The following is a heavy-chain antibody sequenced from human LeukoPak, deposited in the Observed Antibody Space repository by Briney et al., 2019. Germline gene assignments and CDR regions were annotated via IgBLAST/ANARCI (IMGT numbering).Heavy chain of an antibody. CDR1: GFTFSSYS. D-gene: IGHD4-17*01. CDR3: ARSGYGDYYIDY. V-gene: IGHV3-21*01. Sequence: GGSLRLSCAASGFTFSSYSMNWVRQAPGKGLEWVSSISSSSSYIYYADSVKGRFTISRDSAKNSLYLQMNSLRDEDTAVYYCARSGYGDYYIDYWGQGTLVTVSS. CDR2: ISSSSSYI. J-gene: IGHJ4*02.